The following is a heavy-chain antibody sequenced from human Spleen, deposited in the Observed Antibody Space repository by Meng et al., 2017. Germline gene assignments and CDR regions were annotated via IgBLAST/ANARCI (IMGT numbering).Heavy chain of an antibody. D-gene: IGHD6-19*01. Sequence: SETLSLTCTVSGGPISSSSYYWDWIRQPPGKGLEWIGSIYYSGSTYYNPSLKSRGTISEDTSKNQFSLKLSSVTAADTAVYYCARDVIMGSSGWYGRYYAMDVWGQGTTVIVSS. CDR3: ARDVIMGSSGWYGRYYAMDV. V-gene: IGHV4-39*07. J-gene: IGHJ6*02. CDR2: IYYSGST. CDR1: GGPISSSSYY.